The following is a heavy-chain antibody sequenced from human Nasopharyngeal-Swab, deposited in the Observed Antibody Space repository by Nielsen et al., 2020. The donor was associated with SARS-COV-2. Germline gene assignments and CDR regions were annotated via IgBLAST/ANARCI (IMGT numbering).Heavy chain of an antibody. Sequence: SETLSLTCAVYGGSFSGYYWSWIRQPPGKGLEWIGEINHSGSTNYNPSLKSRVTISVDTSKNQFSLKLSSVTAADTAVYYCARVRRGLTNWYFELWGRGTLVTVSS. J-gene: IGHJ2*01. CDR1: GGSFSGYY. CDR3: ARVRRGLTNWYFEL. V-gene: IGHV4-34*01. CDR2: INHSGST. D-gene: IGHD1/OR15-1a*01.